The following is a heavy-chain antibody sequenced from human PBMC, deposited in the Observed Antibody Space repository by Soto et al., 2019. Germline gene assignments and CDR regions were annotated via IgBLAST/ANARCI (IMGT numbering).Heavy chain of an antibody. D-gene: IGHD2-15*01. J-gene: IGHJ4*02. CDR1: GYTFAMHY. CDR2: INPSDGST. Sequence: QVQLVQSGAEVKKPGASVKISCKTSGYTFAMHYIHWVRQVPGQGLEWMGMINPSDGSTSYVQKFQGRVKMTRETSGTTVFLNMSRMTSHDTAVFYCASGDGGGGRRHDFWGQGTLVTVSS. V-gene: IGHV1-46*01. CDR3: ASGDGGGGRRHDF.